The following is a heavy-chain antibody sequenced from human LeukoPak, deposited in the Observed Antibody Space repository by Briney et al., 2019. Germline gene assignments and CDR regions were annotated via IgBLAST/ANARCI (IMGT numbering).Heavy chain of an antibody. CDR3: AKDSVARNGVYDAFDI. V-gene: IGHV3-23*01. CDR2: ISGGGETT. Sequence: GGSLRLSCVASGFTFSDYAMNWARQAPGKGLEWVSHISGGGETTYFPDSVKGRFTMSRDNFRNTLYLQMNSLRVEDTAVYYCAKDSVARNGVYDAFDIWGQGTMVSVSS. CDR1: GFTFSDYA. D-gene: IGHD5-24*01. J-gene: IGHJ3*02.